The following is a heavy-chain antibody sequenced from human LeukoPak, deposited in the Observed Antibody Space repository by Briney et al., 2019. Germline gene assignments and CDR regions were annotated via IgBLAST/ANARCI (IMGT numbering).Heavy chain of an antibody. CDR3: ASMSSSWTNYYYYYMDI. CDR1: GGSISSYY. D-gene: IGHD6-13*01. Sequence: PSETLSLTCTVSGGSISSYYWSWIRQPPGKGLEWIGYIYYSGSTNYNPSLKSRVTISVDTSKNQFSLKLSSVSAADTTVYYCASMSSSWTNYYYYYMDICGKGTTLTVSS. J-gene: IGHJ6*03. V-gene: IGHV4-59*01. CDR2: IYYSGST.